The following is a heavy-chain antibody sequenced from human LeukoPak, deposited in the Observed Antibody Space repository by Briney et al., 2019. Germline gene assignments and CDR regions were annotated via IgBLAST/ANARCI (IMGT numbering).Heavy chain of an antibody. Sequence: SETLSLTCAVYGGSFSGYYWSWIRQPPGKGLEWIGEINHSGSTNYNPSLKSRVTISVDTSKNQFSLKLSSVTAADTAVYYCARDSGWYRGWFDPWGQGTLVTVSS. V-gene: IGHV4-34*01. J-gene: IGHJ5*02. D-gene: IGHD6-19*01. CDR3: ARDSGWYRGWFDP. CDR1: GGSFSGYY. CDR2: INHSGST.